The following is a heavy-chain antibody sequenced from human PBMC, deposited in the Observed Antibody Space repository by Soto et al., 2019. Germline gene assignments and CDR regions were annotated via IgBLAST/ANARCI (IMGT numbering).Heavy chain of an antibody. CDR1: GGSVSSGSYY. D-gene: IGHD5-18*01. J-gene: IGHJ4*02. CDR2: IYYSGST. CDR3: ARWLDTAMVTGFDY. V-gene: IGHV4-61*01. Sequence: SETLSLTCTVSGGSVSSGSYYWSWIRQPPGKGLEWIGYIYYSGSTNYNPSLKSRVTISVDTSKNQFSLKLSSVTAADTAVYYCARWLDTAMVTGFDYWGQGTLVNGSS.